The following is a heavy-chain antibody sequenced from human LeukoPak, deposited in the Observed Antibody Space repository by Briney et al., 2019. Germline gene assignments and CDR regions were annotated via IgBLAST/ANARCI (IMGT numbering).Heavy chain of an antibody. Sequence: GGSLRLSCAASGFTFSSYAMSWVHQAPGKGLEWVSAISGSGGRTYYADSVKGRFTISRDNSKNTLYLQMNSLRAEDTAVYYCAKTDSSDYSYFFDYWGQGTLVTVSS. CDR3: AKTDSSDYSYFFDY. CDR2: ISGSGGRT. V-gene: IGHV3-23*01. D-gene: IGHD3-22*01. CDR1: GFTFSSYA. J-gene: IGHJ4*02.